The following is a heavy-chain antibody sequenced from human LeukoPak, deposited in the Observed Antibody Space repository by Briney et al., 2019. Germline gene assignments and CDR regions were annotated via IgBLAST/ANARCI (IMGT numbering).Heavy chain of an antibody. CDR1: GGSFSGYY. J-gene: IGHJ4*02. CDR2: INHSGST. Sequence: SETLSLTCAVYGGSFSGYYWSWIRQPPGKGLEWIGEINHSGSTNYNPSLKSRVTISVDTSKNQFSLKLSSVTAADTAVYYCARDPLNRDGYNNYWGQGTLVTVSS. V-gene: IGHV4-34*01. CDR3: ARDPLNRDGYNNY. D-gene: IGHD5-24*01.